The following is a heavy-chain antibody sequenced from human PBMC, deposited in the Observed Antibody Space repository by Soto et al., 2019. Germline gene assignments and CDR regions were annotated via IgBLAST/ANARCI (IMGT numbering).Heavy chain of an antibody. V-gene: IGHV1-69*12. CDR2: ITPIFGTV. Sequence: QVQLVQSGAEVKKHGSSVKVSCKASGGTFSNSAVIWVRQAPGQGLEWMGGITPIFGTVNYAQNFQGRVPSTADESTGTAFRELRSLRSDDTAVYFCARDFSPAGVFETSGYPYWGQGTLVTVSS. CDR1: GGTFSNSA. J-gene: IGHJ4*02. D-gene: IGHD3-22*01. CDR3: ARDFSPAGVFETSGYPY.